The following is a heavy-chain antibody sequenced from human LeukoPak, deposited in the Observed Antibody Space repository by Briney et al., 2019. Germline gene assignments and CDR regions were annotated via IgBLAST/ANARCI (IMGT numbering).Heavy chain of an antibody. CDR2: INPSGGST. D-gene: IGHD2-21*01. CDR1: GYTFTTYY. CDR3: ARGALTYCGAGCLNDAFDI. J-gene: IGHJ3*02. V-gene: IGHV1-46*01. Sequence: ASVKVSCSASGYTFTTYYMHWVRQAPGQGLEWLGIINPSGGSTSYAQKFQGRVTMTWDTSTSTVYMELSSLKSEDTAVYYCARGALTYCGAGCLNDAFDIWGQGTMVTVSS.